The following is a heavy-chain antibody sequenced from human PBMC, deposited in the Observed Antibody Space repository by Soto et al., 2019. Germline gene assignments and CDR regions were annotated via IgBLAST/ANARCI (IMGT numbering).Heavy chain of an antibody. CDR2: IYTSGST. J-gene: IGHJ4*02. V-gene: IGHV4-4*07. Sequence: QVQLQESGPGLVKPSETLSLTCTVSGGSISSYYWSWIRQPAGKGLEWIGRIYTSGSTNYNPSLRSRVTMSVDTSKNQFSLKLSSVTAADTAVYYCARGKRFLEWLLFDYWGQGTLVTVSS. D-gene: IGHD3-3*01. CDR3: ARGKRFLEWLLFDY. CDR1: GGSISSYY.